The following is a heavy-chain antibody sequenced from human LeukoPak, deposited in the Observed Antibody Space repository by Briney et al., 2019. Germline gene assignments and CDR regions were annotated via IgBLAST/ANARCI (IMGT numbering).Heavy chain of an antibody. CDR2: IYYSGGT. V-gene: IGHV4-39*07. CDR1: GGSISSNGYY. Sequence: SETLSLTCTVSGGSISSNGYYWAWFRQPPGKGLEWIGSIYYSGGTYYNPSLKSRVTISIDTSKNQFSLKLSSVTAADTAVYYCARLHTDCSGGSCYPRWFDYWGQGTLVTVSS. J-gene: IGHJ4*02. CDR3: ARLHTDCSGGSCYPRWFDY. D-gene: IGHD2-15*01.